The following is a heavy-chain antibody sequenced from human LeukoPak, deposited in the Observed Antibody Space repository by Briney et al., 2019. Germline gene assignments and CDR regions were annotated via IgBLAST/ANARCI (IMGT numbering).Heavy chain of an antibody. J-gene: IGHJ5*02. CDR1: GYTFTSYG. V-gene: IGHV1-18*01. CDR3: ASDRWTVDYSDYGCWFDP. D-gene: IGHD4-11*01. CDR2: ISAYNGNT. Sequence: GASVKVSCKASGYTFTSYGISWVRQAPGQGLEWMGWISAYNGNTNYAQKLRGRVTMTTDTSTSTAYMELRSLRSDDTAVYYCASDRWTVDYSDYGCWFDPWGQGTLVTVSS.